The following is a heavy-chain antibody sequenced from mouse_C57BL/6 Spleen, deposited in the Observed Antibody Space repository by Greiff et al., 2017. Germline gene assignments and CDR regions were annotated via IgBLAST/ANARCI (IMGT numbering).Heavy chain of an antibody. Sequence: QVQLKQPGAELVKPGASVKMSCKASGYTFTSYCITWVKQRPGQGLEWIGDIYPGSGSTNYNEKFKSKATLTVDTSSSTAYMQLGSLTSEDSAVYYYARGESTLFDYWGQGTTLTVSS. CDR3: ARGESTLFDY. J-gene: IGHJ2*01. CDR1: GYTFTSYC. V-gene: IGHV1-55*01. D-gene: IGHD6-1*01. CDR2: IYPGSGST.